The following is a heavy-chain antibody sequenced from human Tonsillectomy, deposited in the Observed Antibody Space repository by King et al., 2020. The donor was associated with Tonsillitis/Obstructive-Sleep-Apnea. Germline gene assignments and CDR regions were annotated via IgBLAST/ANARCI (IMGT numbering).Heavy chain of an antibody. V-gene: IGHV4-61*08. CDR2: IYYSGST. Sequence: LQLQESGPGLVKPSETLSLTCTVSGGSVSSGGSYWSWIRQPPGKGLEWIGYIYYSGSTNCNPSVKGRVTISVDTSKNQFSLKLSSVTAADTAVYYCARGGLVLLGDYSNYYSMEVWRRGTTVTVSS. CDR1: GGSVSSGGSY. CDR3: ARGGLVLLGDYSNYYSMEV. D-gene: IGHD4-17*01. J-gene: IGHJ6*03.